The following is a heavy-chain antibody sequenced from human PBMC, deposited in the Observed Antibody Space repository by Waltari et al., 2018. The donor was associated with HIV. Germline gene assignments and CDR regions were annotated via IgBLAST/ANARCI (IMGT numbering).Heavy chain of an antibody. Sequence: EQLGEAGGGVVQTGRAGRRSCAEPGITVSSEGVSWGRQAPGEGLEWVSVIWYDGVNKYYADAVKGRFTISRDNSKNTLYLQMTSLRAEDTAVYYCARDPWDIAADLYYYYGMDVWGQGTTVTVSS. CDR2: IWYDGVNK. CDR3: ARDPWDIAADLYYYYGMDV. D-gene: IGHD6-13*01. V-gene: IGHV3-33*01. CDR1: GITVSSEG. J-gene: IGHJ6*02.